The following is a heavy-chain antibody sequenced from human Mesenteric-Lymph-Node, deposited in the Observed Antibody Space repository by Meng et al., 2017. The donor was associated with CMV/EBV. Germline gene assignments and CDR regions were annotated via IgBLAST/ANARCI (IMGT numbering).Heavy chain of an antibody. J-gene: IGHJ4*02. CDR1: GFTVITTF. V-gene: IGHV3-66*02. D-gene: IGHD5-24*01. CDR3: ARESAMALYDH. CDR2: LESGGNT. Sequence: LSLTCAASGFTVITTFMSWVRQTPGKGLEWVSLLESGGNTFYADSVKGRFTISRDNSKNVLYLQMNGLRTEDTAVYYCARESAMALYDHWGQGTLVTVSS.